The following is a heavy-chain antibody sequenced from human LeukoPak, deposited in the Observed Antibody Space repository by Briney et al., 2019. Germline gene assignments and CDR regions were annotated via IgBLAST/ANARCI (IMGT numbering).Heavy chain of an antibody. CDR3: ARDRNYSPDY. D-gene: IGHD5-18*01. J-gene: IGHJ4*02. CDR2: INSDGTST. CDR1: GFTFSSYW. V-gene: IGHV3-74*01. Sequence: AGTLRLSCAASGFTFSSYWKHWVRHAPAKGLVWVSSINSDGTSTTYADSVKGRFTISRDNAKNPLCLQLHSLTAEGTAVYYCARDRNYSPDYWGEGTLVTVSS.